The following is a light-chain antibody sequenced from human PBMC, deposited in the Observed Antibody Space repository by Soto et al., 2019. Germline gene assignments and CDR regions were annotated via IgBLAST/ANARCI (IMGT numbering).Light chain of an antibody. CDR2: DAS. CDR3: QQRISLWT. CDR1: QSVSSF. Sequence: EIVLTQSPATLSLSPGERATLSCRASQSVSSFLAWYQQKPGQAPRLLIYDASNRATGIPARFSGSGSGTDFALTISSLETEDFAVYYCQQRISLWTLGQGTKV. J-gene: IGKJ1*01. V-gene: IGKV3-11*01.